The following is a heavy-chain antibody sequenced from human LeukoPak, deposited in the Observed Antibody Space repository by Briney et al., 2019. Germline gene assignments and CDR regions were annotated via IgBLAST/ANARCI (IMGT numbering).Heavy chain of an antibody. CDR3: AKRGTI. Sequence: GGSLRLSCAGSGFNFKNYWMSWVRQAPGKGLEWVSVIGGDGGTTYYTDSVKGRFIISRDNSKNMLYLQMNSLRAEDTAVYYCAKRGTIWGQGTMVTVSS. CDR1: GFNFKNYW. J-gene: IGHJ3*02. D-gene: IGHD3-16*01. CDR2: IGGDGGTT. V-gene: IGHV3-23*01.